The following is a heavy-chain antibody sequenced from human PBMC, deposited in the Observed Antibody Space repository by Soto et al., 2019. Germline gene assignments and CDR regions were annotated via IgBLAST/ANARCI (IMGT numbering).Heavy chain of an antibody. V-gene: IGHV4-39*01. Sequence: QLQLQESGPGLVKPSETLSLTCTVSGGFISSSTYYWAWIRQPPGKGLEWIGSIYYGGNTYYNPSLESRVIISVDTSKNQSSLKLSSVTAADTAVYYCARHGPMYSEQLFDYWGQGTLVTVSS. CDR2: IYYGGNT. D-gene: IGHD1-26*01. CDR1: GGFISSSTYY. CDR3: ARHGPMYSEQLFDY. J-gene: IGHJ4*02.